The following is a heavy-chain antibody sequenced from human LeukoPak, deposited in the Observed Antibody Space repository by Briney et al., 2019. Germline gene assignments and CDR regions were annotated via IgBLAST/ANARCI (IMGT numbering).Heavy chain of an antibody. CDR2: ISYDGSNK. J-gene: IGHJ4*02. D-gene: IGHD6-13*01. CDR1: GFTFGSYA. Sequence: GRSLRLSCAASGFTFGSYAMHWVRQAPGKGLEWVAVISYDGSNKYYADSVKGRFTISRDNSKNTLYLQMNSLRAEDTAVYYCARVGLQQLVFDYWGQGTLVTVSS. V-gene: IGHV3-30*04. CDR3: ARVGLQQLVFDY.